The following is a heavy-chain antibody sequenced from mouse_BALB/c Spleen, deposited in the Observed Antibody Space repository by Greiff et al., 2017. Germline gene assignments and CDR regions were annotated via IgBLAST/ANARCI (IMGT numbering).Heavy chain of an antibody. Sequence: QVQLQQSGAELVRPGTSVKVSCKASGYAFTNYLIEWVKQRPGQGLEWIGVINPGSGGTNYNEKFKGKATLTADKSSSTAYMQLSSLTSDDSAVYFCARLYDYDAWFAYWGQGTLVTVSA. V-gene: IGHV1-54*01. D-gene: IGHD2-4*01. CDR3: ARLYDYDAWFAY. J-gene: IGHJ3*01. CDR1: GYAFTNYL. CDR2: INPGSGGT.